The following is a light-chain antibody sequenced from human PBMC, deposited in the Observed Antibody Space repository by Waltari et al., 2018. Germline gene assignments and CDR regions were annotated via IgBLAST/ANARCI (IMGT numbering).Light chain of an antibody. CDR2: KAS. J-gene: IGKJ1*01. V-gene: IGKV1-5*03. CDR3: QQYNSFSRT. Sequence: IQITHSPSTLSASIGDRVTITCRASQSISSSLAWYQQNPGKAPKLLIYKASTLESGVPSRFSGSGSGTEFTLTISSLQPGDFATYYCQQYNSFSRTFGQGTKVDIK. CDR1: QSISSS.